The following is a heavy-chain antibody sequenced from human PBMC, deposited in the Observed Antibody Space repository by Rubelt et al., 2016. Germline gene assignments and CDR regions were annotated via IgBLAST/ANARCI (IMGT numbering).Heavy chain of an antibody. CDR3: ARILLPDYYDSSGGMDV. V-gene: IGHV2-70*15. J-gene: IGHJ6*02. Sequence: QVTLRESGPALVKPTQTLTLTCTFSGFSLSTSGMCVSWIRRPPGKALEWLARIDWDDDKYYSTSLKTRLTISKDTPKNQVVLTMTNMDPVDTATYYCARILLPDYYDSSGGMDVWGQGTTVTVSS. CDR2: IDWDDDK. CDR1: GFSLSTSGMC. D-gene: IGHD3-22*01.